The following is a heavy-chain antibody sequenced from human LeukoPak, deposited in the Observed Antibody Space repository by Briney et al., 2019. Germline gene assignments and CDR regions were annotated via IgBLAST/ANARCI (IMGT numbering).Heavy chain of an antibody. D-gene: IGHD3-10*01. Sequence: GGSLRLSWAASGFTFSSYTIHWVRQAPGKGLEWVTLISHDGRNKNYADSVKGRFTISRDNSKKTLYLEVNSLRPEDTAVYYCARGSHQDYFGSMTYLFDYWGQGILVTVSS. CDR1: GFTFSSYT. J-gene: IGHJ4*02. V-gene: IGHV3-30*04. CDR2: ISHDGRNK. CDR3: ARGSHQDYFGSMTYLFDY.